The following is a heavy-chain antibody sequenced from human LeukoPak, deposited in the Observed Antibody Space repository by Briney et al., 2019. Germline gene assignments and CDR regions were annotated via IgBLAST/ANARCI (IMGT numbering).Heavy chain of an antibody. Sequence: GGSLRLSCAASGFTFRSYEMNWVRQAPGKGLEWVSYISSSGSTINYADSVKGRFTISRDNAKNSLYLQMNSLRAEDTAVYYCAELGITMIGGVWGKGTTVTISS. V-gene: IGHV3-48*03. CDR2: ISSSGSTI. CDR1: GFTFRSYE. J-gene: IGHJ6*04. CDR3: AELGITMIGGV. D-gene: IGHD3-10*02.